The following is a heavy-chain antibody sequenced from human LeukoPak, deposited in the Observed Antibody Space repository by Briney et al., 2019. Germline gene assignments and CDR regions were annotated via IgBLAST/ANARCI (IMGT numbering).Heavy chain of an antibody. CDR2: ISDNGATT. Sequence: GGSLRLSCAASGFSFSRYAMHWVRQTPGRGLEHVAVISDNGATTYYADSVKGRFTISRDNAKNSLYLQMNSLRAEGTAVYYCAELGITMIGGVWGKGTTVTISS. J-gene: IGHJ6*04. D-gene: IGHD3-10*02. CDR3: AELGITMIGGV. V-gene: IGHV3-64*04. CDR1: GFSFSRYA.